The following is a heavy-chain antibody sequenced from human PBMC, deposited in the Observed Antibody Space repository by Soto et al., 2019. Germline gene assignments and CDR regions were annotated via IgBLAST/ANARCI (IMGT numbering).Heavy chain of an antibody. J-gene: IGHJ6*02. CDR3: ARSYDFWSGYPPLDYYYGMDV. D-gene: IGHD3-3*01. CDR1: GYTFTGNY. Sequence: SVKVSCKASGYTFTGNYMHWVRQAPGQGLEWMGWINPNSGGTNYAQKFQGWVTMTRDTSISTAYMELSRLRSDDTAVYYCARSYDFWSGYPPLDYYYGMDVWGQGTTVTVSS. CDR2: INPNSGGT. V-gene: IGHV1-2*04.